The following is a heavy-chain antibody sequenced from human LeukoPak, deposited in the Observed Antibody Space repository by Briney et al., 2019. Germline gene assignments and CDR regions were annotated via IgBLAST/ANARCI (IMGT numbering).Heavy chain of an antibody. CDR2: VSYSGNT. CDR3: ARGIVVWYALY. Sequence: PGGSLRLSCAASGFTFSSYAMSWVRQSPAKGLEWIGSVSYSGNTYYNPSLKSRVTISLDTSKNQFSLKLTSVTAADTAVYFCARGIVVWYALYWGQGTLVTVSS. V-gene: IGHV4-39*07. CDR1: GFTFSSYA. J-gene: IGHJ4*02. D-gene: IGHD6-13*01.